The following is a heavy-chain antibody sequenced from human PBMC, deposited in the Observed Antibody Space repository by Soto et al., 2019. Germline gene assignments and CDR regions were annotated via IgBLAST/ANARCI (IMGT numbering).Heavy chain of an antibody. CDR2: ISDSVGVT. Sequence: CLSVACAPGGVTFGIYAMGWGLRWAGEVLEGVGAISDSVGVTYCVDSVKFLFTISRDNSKNTLYLQMKRLGAEDKDLYYCAKEDYYDSSGYYRISTLDSSGKGPLVTLHS. V-gene: IGHV3-23*01. J-gene: IGHJ4*02. D-gene: IGHD3-22*01. CDR3: AKEDYYDSSGYYRISTLDS. CDR1: GVTFGIYA.